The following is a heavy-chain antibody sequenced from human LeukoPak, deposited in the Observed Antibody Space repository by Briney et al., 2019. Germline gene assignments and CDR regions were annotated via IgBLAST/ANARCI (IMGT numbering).Heavy chain of an antibody. D-gene: IGHD3-22*01. Sequence: GESLKISCKGSGYSFTSSWIGWVRQMPGKGLEWMGIIYPGDSDTRYSPSFQGQVTISADKSISTAYLQWSSLKASDTAMYYCARVGPYYYDSSGSDDAFDIWGQGTMVTVSS. CDR3: ARVGPYYYDSSGSDDAFDI. CDR1: GYSFTSSW. CDR2: IYPGDSDT. J-gene: IGHJ3*02. V-gene: IGHV5-51*01.